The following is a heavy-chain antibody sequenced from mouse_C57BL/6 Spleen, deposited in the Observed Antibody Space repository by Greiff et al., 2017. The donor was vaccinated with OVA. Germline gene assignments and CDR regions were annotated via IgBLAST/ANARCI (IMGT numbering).Heavy chain of an antibody. D-gene: IGHD1-1*01. CDR3: ARKGGSSHYYAMDY. CDR1: GYTFTSYW. V-gene: IGHV1-50*01. Sequence: QVQLQQPGAELVKPGASVKLSCKASGYTFTSYWMQWVKQRPGQGLEWIGEIDPSDSYTNYNQKFKGKATLTVDTSSSTAYMQLSSLTSEDSAVYYCARKGGSSHYYAMDYWGQGTSVTVSS. J-gene: IGHJ4*01. CDR2: IDPSDSYT.